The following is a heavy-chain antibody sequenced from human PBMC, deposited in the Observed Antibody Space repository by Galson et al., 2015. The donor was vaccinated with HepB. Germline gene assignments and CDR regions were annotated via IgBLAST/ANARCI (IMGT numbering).Heavy chain of an antibody. D-gene: IGHD3-22*01. CDR2: ISSGSSTI. Sequence: SLRLSCAASGFTFSSYSMNWVRQAPGKGLEWVSYISSGSSTIYYADSVKGRFTISRDNAKNSLYLQMNSLRDEDTAVYYCARRRYYYDSSELWGQGTLVTASS. J-gene: IGHJ4*02. V-gene: IGHV3-48*02. CDR1: GFTFSSYS. CDR3: ARRRYYYDSSEL.